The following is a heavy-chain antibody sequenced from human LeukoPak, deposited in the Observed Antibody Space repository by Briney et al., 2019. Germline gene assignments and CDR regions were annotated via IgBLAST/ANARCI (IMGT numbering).Heavy chain of an antibody. CDR3: ARQGKFCTTTSCSIRDGFDI. J-gene: IGHJ3*02. D-gene: IGHD2-2*01. Sequence: SETLSLTCAVYGGSFSDYYWSWIRQPPGKGLEWIGEINHSGSTNYNPSLKSRVTISVDTSKNKFSLNLSSVTVADTAVYFCARQGKFCTTTSCSIRDGFDIWGQGTTVIVSS. CDR1: GGSFSDYY. V-gene: IGHV4-34*01. CDR2: INHSGST.